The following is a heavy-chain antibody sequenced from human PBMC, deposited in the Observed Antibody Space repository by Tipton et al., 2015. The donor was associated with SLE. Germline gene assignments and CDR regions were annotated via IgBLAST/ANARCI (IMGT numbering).Heavy chain of an antibody. CDR1: GGSISSYY. D-gene: IGHD4-17*01. CDR2: IYYSGST. V-gene: IGHV4-59*08. Sequence: TLSLTCTVSGGSISSYYWSWIRQPPGKGLEWIGYIYYSGSTNYNPSLKSRVTISVDTSKNRFSLKLSSVTAADTAVYYCASSPYGDFSGWFDPWGQGTLVTVSS. J-gene: IGHJ5*02. CDR3: ASSPYGDFSGWFDP.